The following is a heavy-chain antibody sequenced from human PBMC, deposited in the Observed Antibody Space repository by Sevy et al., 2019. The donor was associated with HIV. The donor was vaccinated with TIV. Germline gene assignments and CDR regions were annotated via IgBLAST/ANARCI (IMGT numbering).Heavy chain of an antibody. V-gene: IGHV3-49*03. J-gene: IGHJ4*02. CDR2: IRSKAYGGTT. D-gene: IGHD5-12*01. CDR1: GFTFGDYA. Sequence: GGSLRLSCTASGFTFGDYAMSWFRQAPGKGLEWVGFIRSKAYGGTTEYAASEKGRFTISRDDSKSIAYLQMNSLKTEDTAVYYCTRDSQGVYSGYDTFDYWGQGTLVTVSS. CDR3: TRDSQGVYSGYDTFDY.